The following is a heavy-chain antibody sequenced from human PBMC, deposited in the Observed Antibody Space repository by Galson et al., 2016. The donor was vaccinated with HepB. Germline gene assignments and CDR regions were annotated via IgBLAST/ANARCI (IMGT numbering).Heavy chain of an antibody. Sequence: SLRLSCAVSGFTFSRSGMHWVRQAPGKGLEWVAVIWSDGSNRYYADSVQGRFTISRDNSKNTLFLQMNSLRAEDPAVYFCARDPHASGWAAYYFDAWGQGTLVTVSS. CDR1: GFTFSRSG. D-gene: IGHD6-19*01. V-gene: IGHV3-33*01. CDR3: ARDPHASGWAAYYFDA. CDR2: IWSDGSNR. J-gene: IGHJ5*02.